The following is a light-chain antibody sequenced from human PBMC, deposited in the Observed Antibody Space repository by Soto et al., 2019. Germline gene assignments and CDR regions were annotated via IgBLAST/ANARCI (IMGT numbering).Light chain of an antibody. V-gene: IGKV1-5*01. CDR3: QQYNSPPWT. CDR2: DAS. Sequence: DLQMTQSPSSLSASVEDRVIITCRASQSISNHLNWYQQKPGKAPKLLIYDASSLESGVPSRFSGSGSGTEFTLTISSLQPDDFATYYCQQYNSPPWTFGQGTKVDIK. CDR1: QSISNH. J-gene: IGKJ1*01.